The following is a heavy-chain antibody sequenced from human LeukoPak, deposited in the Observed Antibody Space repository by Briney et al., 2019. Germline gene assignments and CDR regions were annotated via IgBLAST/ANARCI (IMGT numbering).Heavy chain of an antibody. CDR1: GGSFSGYY. J-gene: IGHJ4*02. CDR3: TREGSSTSCYKY. D-gene: IGHD2-2*02. V-gene: IGHV4-34*01. Sequence: SETLSLTCAVYGGSFSGYYWSWIRQPPGKGLEWIGEINHSGSTNYNPSLKSRVTISADTSKNQFSLKLSSVTAADTAVYYCTREGSSTSCYKYWGQGTLVTVSS. CDR2: INHSGST.